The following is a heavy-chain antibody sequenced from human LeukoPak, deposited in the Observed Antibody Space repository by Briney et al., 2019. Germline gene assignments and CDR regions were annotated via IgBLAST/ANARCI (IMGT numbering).Heavy chain of an antibody. J-gene: IGHJ4*02. CDR1: GFTFSSYW. Sequence: GGSLRLSCAASGFTFSSYWMSWVRQAPGKGLEWVANIKQDGSEKYYVDSVKGRFTISRDNAKNSLYLQMNSLRAEDTAVYYCAGDTAMVGRGLDYWGQGTLVTVSS. CDR2: IKQDGSEK. D-gene: IGHD5-18*01. V-gene: IGHV3-7*01. CDR3: AGDTAMVGRGLDY.